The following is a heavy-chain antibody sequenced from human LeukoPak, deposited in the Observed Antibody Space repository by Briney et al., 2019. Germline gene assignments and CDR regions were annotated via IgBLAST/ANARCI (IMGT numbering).Heavy chain of an antibody. D-gene: IGHD3-22*01. V-gene: IGHV3-11*01. CDR1: GFTFSDYY. J-gene: IGHJ5*02. CDR3: ATDPYYYDSSGYST. Sequence: GGSLRLSCAASGFTFSDYYMSWIRQAPGKGLEWVSYISSSGSTIYYADSVKGRFTIPRDNAKNSLYLQMNSLRAEDTAVYYCATDPYYYDSSGYSTWGQGTLVTVSS. CDR2: ISSSGSTI.